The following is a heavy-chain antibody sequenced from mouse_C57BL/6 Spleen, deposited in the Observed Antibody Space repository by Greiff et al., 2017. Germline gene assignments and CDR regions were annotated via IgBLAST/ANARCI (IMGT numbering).Heavy chain of an antibody. D-gene: IGHD6-2*01. V-gene: IGHV1-15*01. Sequence: QVQLQQSGAELVRPGASVTLSCKASGYTFTDYEMHWVKQTPVHGLEWIGAIDPETGGTAYNQKFKGKAILTADKSSSTAYMELRSLTSEDSAVYYCTREGGLVRELCDYWGQGTTRTVSS. CDR2: IDPETGGT. CDR3: TREGGLVRELCDY. J-gene: IGHJ2*01. CDR1: GYTFTDYE.